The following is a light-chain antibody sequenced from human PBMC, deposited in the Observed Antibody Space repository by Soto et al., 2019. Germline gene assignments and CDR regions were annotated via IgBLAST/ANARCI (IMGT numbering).Light chain of an antibody. Sequence: QSALTQPASVSGSPGQSIAISCTGVRTDVDGYDYVSWYQQHPGQAPQLMIYDVSNRPSGVPYRFSGSKSGNTASLTTPGLQAEDGADYYCTSYTSSTPFYVFLTGTKVTVL. CDR2: DVS. V-gene: IGLV2-14*03. CDR3: TSYTSSTPFYV. CDR1: RTDVDGYDY. J-gene: IGLJ1*01.